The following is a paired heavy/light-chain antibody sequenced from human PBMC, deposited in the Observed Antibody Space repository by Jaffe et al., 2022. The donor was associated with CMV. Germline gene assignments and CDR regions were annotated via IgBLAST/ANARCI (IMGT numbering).Light chain of an antibody. J-gene: IGLJ3*02. CDR3: QSADSSGHLEV. CDR2: KDS. Sequence: SYELTQPPSVSVSPGQTARITCSGDALPKQYAYWYQQKPGQAPVLVIYKDSERPSGIPERFSGSSSGTTVTLTISGVQAEDEADYYCQSADSSGHLEVFGGGTKLTVL. CDR1: ALPKQY. V-gene: IGLV3-25*03.
Heavy chain of an antibody. V-gene: IGHV3-11*01. Sequence: QVQLVESGGGLVKPGGSLRLSCAASGFTFSDYYMSWIRQAPGKGLEWVSYISSSGSTIYYADSVKGRFTISRDNAKNSLYLQMNSLRAEDTAVYYCARGDGYCSSTSCRPYYYYGMDVWGQGTTVTVSS. CDR2: ISSSGSTI. CDR3: ARGDGYCSSTSCRPYYYYGMDV. D-gene: IGHD2-2*01. J-gene: IGHJ6*02. CDR1: GFTFSDYY.